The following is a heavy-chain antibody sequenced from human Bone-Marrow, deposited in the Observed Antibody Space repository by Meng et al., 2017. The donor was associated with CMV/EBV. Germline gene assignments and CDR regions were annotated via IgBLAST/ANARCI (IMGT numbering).Heavy chain of an antibody. CDR1: GYPFTCYY. Sequence: GYPFTCYYMPWVRQAPGHGLGLMRIIHPSGGSTSYAQEFQGSVTMTRDTSTSTVYMELSSLRSEDTAVYYCARDTGSSWDQNWFDPWGQGTLVTVSS. CDR3: ARDTGSSWDQNWFDP. V-gene: IGHV1-46*01. D-gene: IGHD6-13*01. J-gene: IGHJ5*02. CDR2: IHPSGGST.